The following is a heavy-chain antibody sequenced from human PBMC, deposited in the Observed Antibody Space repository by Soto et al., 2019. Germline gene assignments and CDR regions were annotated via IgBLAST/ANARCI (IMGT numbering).Heavy chain of an antibody. D-gene: IGHD3-3*01. CDR1: GGAFSGYY. Sequence: SETLYLTGAVGGGAFSGYYWRWIREPPGKGLEGIGEINHSGSTNYNPSLKSRVTISVDTSKNQFSLKLSSVTAADTAVYYCARLDFWSGYGGFYYYYGMDVWGQGTTVT. V-gene: IGHV4-34*01. J-gene: IGHJ6*02. CDR2: INHSGST. CDR3: ARLDFWSGYGGFYYYYGMDV.